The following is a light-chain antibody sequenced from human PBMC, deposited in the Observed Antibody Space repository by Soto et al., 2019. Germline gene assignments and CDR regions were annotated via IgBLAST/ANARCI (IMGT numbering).Light chain of an antibody. J-gene: IGKJ5*01. CDR1: QGISRS. V-gene: IGKV1D-12*01. Sequence: DIQMTQSPSSVSASVGDRVTITCQASQGISRSLAWYQQTPGKTPKLLIYAASSLQSGVPSRFSGSGFGTDFTLTISSLQPEDFATYFCQQADTFPITFGQGTRLEIK. CDR2: AAS. CDR3: QQADTFPIT.